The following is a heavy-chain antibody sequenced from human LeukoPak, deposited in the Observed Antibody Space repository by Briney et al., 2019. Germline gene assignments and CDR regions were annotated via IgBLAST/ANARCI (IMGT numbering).Heavy chain of an antibody. D-gene: IGHD3-10*01. CDR2: MNPNSGNT. CDR1: GYTFTSYD. Sequence: GASVKVSCKASGYTFTSYDINWVRRATGQGLEWMGWMNPNSGNTGYAQKFQGRVTMTRNTSISTAYMELSSLRSEDTAVYYCARPLWFGESPAYNWFDPWGQGTLVTVSS. J-gene: IGHJ5*02. CDR3: ARPLWFGESPAYNWFDP. V-gene: IGHV1-8*01.